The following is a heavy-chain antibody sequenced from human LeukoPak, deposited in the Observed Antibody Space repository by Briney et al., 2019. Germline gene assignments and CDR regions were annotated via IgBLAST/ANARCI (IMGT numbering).Heavy chain of an antibody. D-gene: IGHD1-1*01. CDR3: ARGGSGNWNAPFDY. CDR1: GFTVSSNY. Sequence: GGSLRLSCAASGFTVSSNYMTWVRQAPGKGLEWVSIIYSGRSTYYADSVKGRFTISRDNAKNTLYLQMNSLRAEDTAVYYCARGGSGNWNAPFDYWGQGTLVTVSS. J-gene: IGHJ4*02. V-gene: IGHV3-53*01. CDR2: IYSGRST.